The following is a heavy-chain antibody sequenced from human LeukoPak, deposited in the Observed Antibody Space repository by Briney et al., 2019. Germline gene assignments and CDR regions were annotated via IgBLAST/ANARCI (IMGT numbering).Heavy chain of an antibody. CDR3: AITYYYGSGSYYMAYYYGMDV. Sequence: SETLSLTCAVYGGSFSGYYWSWIRQPPGKGLEWIGEINHSGSTNYNPSLKSRVTISVDTSKNQFSLKLSSVTAADTAVYYCAITYYYGSGSYYMAYYYGMDVWGQGTTVTVSS. J-gene: IGHJ6*02. CDR1: GGSFSGYY. V-gene: IGHV4-34*01. D-gene: IGHD3-10*01. CDR2: INHSGST.